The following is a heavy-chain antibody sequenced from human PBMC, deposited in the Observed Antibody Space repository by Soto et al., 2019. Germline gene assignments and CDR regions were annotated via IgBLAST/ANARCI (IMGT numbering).Heavy chain of an antibody. V-gene: IGHV3-33*01. CDR2: IWYDGSNK. J-gene: IGHJ4*02. D-gene: IGHD3-22*01. CDR1: GFTFSSYG. Sequence: VQLVESGGGVGQPGRSLRLSCAASGFTFSSYGMHWVRQAPGKGLEWVAVIWYDGSNKYYADSVKGRFTISRDNSKNTLYLQMNSLRAEDTAVYYCARDYDSSGYPRYYFDYWGQGTLVTVSS. CDR3: ARDYDSSGYPRYYFDY.